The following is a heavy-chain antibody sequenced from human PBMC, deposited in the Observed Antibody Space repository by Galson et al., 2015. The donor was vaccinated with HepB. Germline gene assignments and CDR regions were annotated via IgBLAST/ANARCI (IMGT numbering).Heavy chain of an antibody. Sequence: ETLPLTCTVSGGSISSDYHYWGWIRQPPGKGLEWIGAIFHKGNTYHNSSLKSRITISVDTSKNQFSLTLSSLTAADTAIYFCARNFYGDSLAFDYWGQGNLVTVSS. D-gene: IGHD3-10*01. CDR2: IFHKGNT. CDR3: ARNFYGDSLAFDY. J-gene: IGHJ4*02. CDR1: GGSISSDYHY. V-gene: IGHV4-39*07.